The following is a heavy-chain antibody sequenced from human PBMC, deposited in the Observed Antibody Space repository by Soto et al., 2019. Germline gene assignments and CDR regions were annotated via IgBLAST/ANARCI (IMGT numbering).Heavy chain of an antibody. Sequence: QVQLVQSGAEVKKPGASVKVSCKASGYTFTGYYMHWVRQAPGQGLEWMGWSNPNSGGTNYAQKFKGRVTMTRDTSISTAYRELSRLRSDDTAVYYCARVGGTMVRGVIYYYYGMDVWGQGTTVTVSS. CDR1: GYTFTGYY. J-gene: IGHJ6*02. CDR2: SNPNSGGT. CDR3: ARVGGTMVRGVIYYYYGMDV. V-gene: IGHV1-2*02. D-gene: IGHD3-10*01.